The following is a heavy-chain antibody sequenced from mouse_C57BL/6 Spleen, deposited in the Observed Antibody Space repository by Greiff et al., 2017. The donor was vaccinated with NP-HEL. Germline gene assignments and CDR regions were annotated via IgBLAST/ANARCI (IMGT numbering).Heavy chain of an antibody. V-gene: IGHV5-9-1*02. CDR3: TREGDWGHFDV. J-gene: IGHJ1*03. Sequence: EVKVVESGEGLVKPGGSLKLSCAASGFTFSSYAMSWVRQTPEKRLEWVAYISSGGDYIYYADTVKGRFTISRDNARNTLYLQMSSLKSEDTAMYYCTREGDWGHFDVWGTGTTVTVSS. CDR2: ISSGGDYI. CDR1: GFTFSSYA. D-gene: IGHD4-1*01.